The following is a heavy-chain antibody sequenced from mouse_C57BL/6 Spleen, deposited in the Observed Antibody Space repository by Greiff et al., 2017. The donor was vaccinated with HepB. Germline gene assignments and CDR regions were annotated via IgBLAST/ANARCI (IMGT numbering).Heavy chain of an antibody. CDR2: ISSGSSTI. J-gene: IGHJ4*01. D-gene: IGHD2-10*01. Sequence: EVQGVESGGGLVKPGGSLKLSCAASGFTFSDYGMHWVRQAPEKGLEWVAYISSGSSTIYYADTVKGRFTISRDNAKNTLFLQMTSLRSEDTAMYYCARPYYGNGYYYAMDYWGQGTSVTVSS. CDR3: ARPYYGNGYYYAMDY. CDR1: GFTFSDYG. V-gene: IGHV5-17*01.